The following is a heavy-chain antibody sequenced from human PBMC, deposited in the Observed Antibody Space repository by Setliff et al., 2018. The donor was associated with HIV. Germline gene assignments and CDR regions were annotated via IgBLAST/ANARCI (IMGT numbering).Heavy chain of an antibody. Sequence: ASVKVSCKASGYTFTSYYMHWVRQAPGQGLEWMGIINPSSGSATYAQKFQGRVTMTRDTSTSTVYMELSSLRSEDTAVYYCARDPAPSSSASYFQHWGQGTPVTVSS. D-gene: IGHD6-6*01. CDR3: ARDPAPSSSASYFQH. V-gene: IGHV1-46*01. CDR2: INPSSGSA. CDR1: GYTFTSYY. J-gene: IGHJ1*01.